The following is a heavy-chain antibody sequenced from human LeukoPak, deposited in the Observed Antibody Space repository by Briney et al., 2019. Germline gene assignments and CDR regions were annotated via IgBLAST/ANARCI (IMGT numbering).Heavy chain of an antibody. CDR1: GYSFTSYW. D-gene: IGHD6-19*01. Sequence: GESLKISCKGSGYSFTSYWISWVRQMPGKGLEWMGIIYPGDSDTRYSPSFQGQVTISADKSISTAYLQWSSLKASDTAMYYCARHTAVAGTLSGGLDVWGQGTTVTVSS. V-gene: IGHV5-51*01. J-gene: IGHJ6*02. CDR3: ARHTAVAGTLSGGLDV. CDR2: IYPGDSDT.